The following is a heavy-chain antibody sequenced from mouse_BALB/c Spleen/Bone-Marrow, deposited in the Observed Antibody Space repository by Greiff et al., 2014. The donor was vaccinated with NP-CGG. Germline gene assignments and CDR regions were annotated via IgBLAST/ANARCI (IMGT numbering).Heavy chain of an antibody. Sequence: EVKLMESGAELVKPGASVKLSCTASGFNIKDTYMHWVKQRPEQGLEWIGRIDPANGNTKYDPKFQGKATITADTSSNTAYLQLSSLTSEGTAVYYCALYYYGSSGFAYWGQGTLVTVSA. D-gene: IGHD1-1*01. CDR3: ALYYYGSSGFAY. CDR2: IDPANGNT. J-gene: IGHJ3*01. CDR1: GFNIKDTY. V-gene: IGHV14-3*02.